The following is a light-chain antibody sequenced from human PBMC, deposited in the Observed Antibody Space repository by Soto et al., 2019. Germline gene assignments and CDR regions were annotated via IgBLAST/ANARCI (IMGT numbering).Light chain of an antibody. CDR3: QEYNRFSSWT. J-gene: IGKJ1*01. CDR1: QDIGNF. CDR2: EAS. Sequence: DIQMTQSPSSLSAFVGDRVTITCRASQDIGNFLAWYQQKPGKAPKLLIYEASSLETGVPSRFSGSGSGTEFTLTISSLQPNDFATYYCQEYNRFSSWTFGQGTKVDIK. V-gene: IGKV1-5*03.